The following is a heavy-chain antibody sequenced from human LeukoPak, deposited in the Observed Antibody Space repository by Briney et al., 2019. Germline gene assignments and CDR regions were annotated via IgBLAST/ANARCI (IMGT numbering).Heavy chain of an antibody. V-gene: IGHV4-34*01. J-gene: IGHJ6*03. D-gene: IGHD1-14*01. CDR2: MNHSGST. Sequence: PSETLSLTCAVYGGSFSGYYWSWLRQPPGKGLEWIGEMNHSGSTNFNPSLKRRVTISVDTSKNQFSLKLSSVTGADTAVYYFGRNQSSYYMDVWGKGTTVTVSS. CDR3: GRNQSSYYMDV. CDR1: GGSFSGYY.